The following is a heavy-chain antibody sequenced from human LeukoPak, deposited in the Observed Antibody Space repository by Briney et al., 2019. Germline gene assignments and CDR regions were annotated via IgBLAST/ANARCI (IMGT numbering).Heavy chain of an antibody. V-gene: IGHV5-51*01. CDR2: IYPADSDI. J-gene: IGHJ5*02. D-gene: IGHD2-15*01. Sequence: GESLKISCKGSGYIITNYWIAWVRQMPGKGLEWMGIIYPADSDIRYSSSFQGQVTISADKSISIAYLQWSSLKASDTAMYYCARQEYCSGGSCYTWLDPWGQGTLVTVSS. CDR3: ARQEYCSGGSCYTWLDP. CDR1: GYIITNYW.